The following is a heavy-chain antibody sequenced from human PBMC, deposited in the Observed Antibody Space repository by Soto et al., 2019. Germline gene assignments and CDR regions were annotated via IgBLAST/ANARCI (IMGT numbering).Heavy chain of an antibody. CDR2: ISGSGGST. V-gene: IGHV3-23*01. D-gene: IGHD2-15*01. Sequence: GGSLRLSCAASGFTFSSYAMSWVRQAPGKGLEWVSAISGSGGSTYYADSVKGRFTISRDNSKNTLYLQMNSLRAEDTAVYYCAKAPHCSGGSGYSPPHDAFDIWGQGTMVTVSS. CDR3: AKAPHCSGGSGYSPPHDAFDI. CDR1: GFTFSSYA. J-gene: IGHJ3*02.